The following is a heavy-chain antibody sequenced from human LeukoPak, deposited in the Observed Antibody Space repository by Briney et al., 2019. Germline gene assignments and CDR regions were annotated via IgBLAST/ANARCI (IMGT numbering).Heavy chain of an antibody. V-gene: IGHV4-4*07. D-gene: IGHD2-2*01. J-gene: IGHJ6*03. CDR2: VYASGST. CDR3: ARAIRGSASHGTNYYYYMDV. Sequence: TSETLSLTCTVSGGSFHTYYWNWIRQPAGKALEWIGRVYASGSTDSNSSLKSRVTMSLDTSKNQFSLELRSVTAADTAVYFCARAIRGSASHGTNYYYYMDVWGKGTTVAVSS. CDR1: GGSFHTYY.